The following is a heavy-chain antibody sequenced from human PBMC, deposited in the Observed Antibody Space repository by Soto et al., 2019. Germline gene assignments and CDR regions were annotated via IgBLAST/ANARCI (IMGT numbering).Heavy chain of an antibody. CDR3: TRTISALPGDDY. D-gene: IGHD6-6*01. CDR2: ISWDGGST. Sequence: GGSLRLSCAASGFTFDEYTMHWVRQAPGKGLEWVSLISWDGGSTYYADSVKGRFTISRDNSKNSLYLQMNSLRAEDTAVYYCTRTISALPGDDYWGQGTLVTVSS. CDR1: GFTFDEYT. V-gene: IGHV3-43*01. J-gene: IGHJ4*02.